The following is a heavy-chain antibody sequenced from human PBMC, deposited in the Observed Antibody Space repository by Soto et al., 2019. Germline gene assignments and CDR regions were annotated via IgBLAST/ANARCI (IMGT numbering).Heavy chain of an antibody. Sequence: QVPLVQSGAEVKKPGSSVKVSCKASGGTFSSYAISWVRQAPGQGLEWMGGIIPIFGTANYAQKFQGRVTITADESTSTAYMELSSLRSEDTAVYYCAYTSSYYYDSSGYAYYYYGMDVWGQGTTVTVSS. CDR1: GGTFSSYA. CDR2: IIPIFGTA. CDR3: AYTSSYYYDSSGYAYYYYGMDV. J-gene: IGHJ6*02. D-gene: IGHD3-22*01. V-gene: IGHV1-69*01.